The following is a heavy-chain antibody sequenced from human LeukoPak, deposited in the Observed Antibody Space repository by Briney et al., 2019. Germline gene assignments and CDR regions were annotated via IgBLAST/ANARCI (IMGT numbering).Heavy chain of an antibody. V-gene: IGHV3-21*01. D-gene: IGHD3-22*01. CDR1: GFSFSTYS. Sequence: GGSLRLSRAASGFSFSTYSMNRVRQAPGKGPEWVSYLSSSSGDIYEGVSVKSRFTISRDNAKNSLYLQMNSLRVEDTAVYFCTVDTDYFEGLGFPRPALNDYWGEGTLVTASS. CDR3: TVDTDYFEGLGFPRPALNDY. CDR2: LSSSSGDI. J-gene: IGHJ4*02.